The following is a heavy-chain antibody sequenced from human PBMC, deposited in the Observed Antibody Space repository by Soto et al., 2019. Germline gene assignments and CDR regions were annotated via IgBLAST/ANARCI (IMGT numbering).Heavy chain of an antibody. CDR3: ARDPSPVDS. CDR2: LYSGGST. CDR1: GFSVSNNY. V-gene: IGHV3-66*01. Sequence: PGGSLXLSCAVSGFSVSNNYMSWVRQAPGEGLEWVSVLYSGGSTYYADSVRGRFTISRDNSKNTLYLQMDSLRVEDTAVYYCARDPSPVDSWGQGTLVTVSS. J-gene: IGHJ4*02.